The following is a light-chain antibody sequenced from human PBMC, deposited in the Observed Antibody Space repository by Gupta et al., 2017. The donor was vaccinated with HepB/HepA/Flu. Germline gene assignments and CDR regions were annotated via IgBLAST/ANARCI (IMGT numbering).Light chain of an antibody. J-gene: IGKJ5*01. CDR1: QCISTY. CDR3: QQRYNWAIT. Sequence: ELVLPQSLVTLSLSPGERPTLSCSPSQCISTYLVWYQQKTGQPPRLLMYDASKRATGIPARFSGSGSGTDVTLTISSLEPEDSAVYYCQQRYNWAITFGQGTKLEFK. CDR2: DAS. V-gene: IGKV3-11*01.